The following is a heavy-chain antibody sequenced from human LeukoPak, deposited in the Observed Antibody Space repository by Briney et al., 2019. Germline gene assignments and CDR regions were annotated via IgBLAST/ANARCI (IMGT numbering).Heavy chain of an antibody. Sequence: PGGSLRLSCAASGFTFSSYAMHWVRQAPGKGLEWVSAISNNGGYTYYADSVQGRFTISRDNSKSTLCLQMNSLRAEDTAVYYCAKQFGYCSDGSCYFPYWGQGTLVTVSS. D-gene: IGHD2-15*01. CDR2: ISNNGGYT. V-gene: IGHV3-23*01. J-gene: IGHJ4*02. CDR3: AKQFGYCSDGSCYFPY. CDR1: GFTFSSYA.